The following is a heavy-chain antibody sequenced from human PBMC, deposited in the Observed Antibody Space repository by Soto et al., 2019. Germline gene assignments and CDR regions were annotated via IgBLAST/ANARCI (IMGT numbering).Heavy chain of an antibody. V-gene: IGHV1-3*01. Sequence: VQLVQSGAEVKKPGASVKVSCKASGYTFTSYAMHWVRQAPGQSLEWMGWINAGNGNRKYSQKFQDRVTITRDTSASTAYMELSSLRSEDTAVYYCARDLGGWPDYWGQGTLVTVSS. D-gene: IGHD6-19*01. CDR3: ARDLGGWPDY. J-gene: IGHJ4*02. CDR1: GYTFTSYA. CDR2: INAGNGNR.